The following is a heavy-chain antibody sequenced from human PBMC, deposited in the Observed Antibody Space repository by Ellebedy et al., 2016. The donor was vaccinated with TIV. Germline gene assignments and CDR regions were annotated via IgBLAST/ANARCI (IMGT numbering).Heavy chain of an antibody. D-gene: IGHD3-10*01. CDR2: INHSGST. CDR1: GGSFSGYY. J-gene: IGHJ4*02. V-gene: IGHV4-34*01. Sequence: MPSETLSLTCAVYGGSFSGYYWSWIRQPPGKGLEWIGEINHSGSTNYNPSLKSRVTISVDTSKNQFSLKLSSVTAADTAVYYCAEGSGFGELSGGFDYWGQGTLVTVSS. CDR3: AEGSGFGELSGGFDY.